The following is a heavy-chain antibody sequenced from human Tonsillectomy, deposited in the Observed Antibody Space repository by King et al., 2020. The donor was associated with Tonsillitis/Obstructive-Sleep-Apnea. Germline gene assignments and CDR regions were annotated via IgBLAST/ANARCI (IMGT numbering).Heavy chain of an antibody. D-gene: IGHD3-3*01. J-gene: IGHJ4*02. Sequence: VQLVESGGGLVKPGGSLRLSCAASGFSISDYHMSWIRQAPGKGLEWVSYISNSGAHTSHSDSMKGRFTIFRDNAENSLDLQMKSLSADDTAVYYCARTGLENYFDFWGQGALVTVSS. V-gene: IGHV3-11*06. CDR1: GFSISDYH. CDR2: ISNSGAHT. CDR3: ARTGLENYFDF.